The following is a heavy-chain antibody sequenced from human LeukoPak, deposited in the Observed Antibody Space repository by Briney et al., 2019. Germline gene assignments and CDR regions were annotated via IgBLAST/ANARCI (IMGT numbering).Heavy chain of an antibody. CDR2: ISGSGGTT. V-gene: IGHV3-23*01. Sequence: GGSLRLSCVASGFTFSSYGMSWVRQAPGKGLEWVSGISGSGGTTYYADSVKGRLTISRDNSKNMLYLQMNSLRAEDTAVYYCAKRDDSSGWFDWFDPWGQGTPVTVSS. CDR3: AKRDDSSGWFDWFDP. CDR1: GFTFSSYG. J-gene: IGHJ5*02. D-gene: IGHD6-19*01.